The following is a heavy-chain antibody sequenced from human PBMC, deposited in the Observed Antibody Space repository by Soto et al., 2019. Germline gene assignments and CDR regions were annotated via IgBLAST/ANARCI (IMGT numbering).Heavy chain of an antibody. Sequence: PGESLKISCTGFGYTFTTFWISWVRQMPGKGLEWMGRIDPRDSYVTYSPSFEGHVTISVDKSISTAYLQWGSLKASDTAIYFCARIYCTTSTCDSWFDPWGQGTLVTVSS. V-gene: IGHV5-10-1*01. CDR3: ARIYCTTSTCDSWFDP. CDR2: IDPRDSYV. D-gene: IGHD2-8*01. J-gene: IGHJ5*02. CDR1: GYTFTTFW.